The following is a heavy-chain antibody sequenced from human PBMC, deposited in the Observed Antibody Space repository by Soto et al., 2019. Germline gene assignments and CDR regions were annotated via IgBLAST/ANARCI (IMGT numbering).Heavy chain of an antibody. Sequence: CTVGRCSINSSSDYGAWISQPPGKGLEWIGSIYYSGSTYYNPSLKSRVTISVDTSKNQFSLKLSSVTAADTAVYYCARHAPDYDFWSGYSGRFDPWGQGTLVTV. CDR2: IYYSGST. J-gene: IGHJ5*02. CDR3: ARHAPDYDFWSGYSGRFDP. D-gene: IGHD3-3*01. V-gene: IGHV4-39*01. CDR1: RCSINSSSDY.